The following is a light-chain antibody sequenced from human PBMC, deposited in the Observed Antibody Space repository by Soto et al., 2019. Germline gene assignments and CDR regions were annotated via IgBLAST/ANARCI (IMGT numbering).Light chain of an antibody. CDR1: QSIGSSY. J-gene: IGKJ5*01. CDR3: QQYGSPPIT. V-gene: IGKV3-20*01. CDR2: GAS. Sequence: EVVLTQSPGTLSLSPGERPTLSCRASQSIGSSYLAWYQQKPGQAPRXXIYGASSRATGIPDRFSGGGSGTDLSLTISRLEPEDFEVYYCQQYGSPPITFGQGTRLEIK.